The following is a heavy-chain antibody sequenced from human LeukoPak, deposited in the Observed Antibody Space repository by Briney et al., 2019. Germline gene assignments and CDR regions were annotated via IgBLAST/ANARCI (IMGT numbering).Heavy chain of an antibody. CDR1: GFPFSSYG. CDR3: ARDLSAAFDF. J-gene: IGHJ4*02. CDR2: LVYDARS. V-gene: IGHV3-33*01. Sequence: GTSLRLSCAASGFPFSSYGMHWVRQAPGKGLEWVARLVYDARSDYANSVKGRLSISRDDSKNPLFLDMSNLRVEDTALYYCARDLSAAFDFWGQGVLVTVSS. D-gene: IGHD6-19*01.